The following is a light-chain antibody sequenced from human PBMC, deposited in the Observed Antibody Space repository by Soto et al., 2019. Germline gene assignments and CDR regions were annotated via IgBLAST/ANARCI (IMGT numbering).Light chain of an antibody. CDR1: QSVSSNY. CDR3: QQYGSSPT. V-gene: IGKV3-20*01. CDR2: GAS. J-gene: IGKJ1*01. Sequence: ESVLTQSPGTLSLSPGETATLSCRASQSVSSNYLAWYQQKPGQAPRLLIYGASSRITGIPDRFSRSGSGTDFTLTISRLEPEDFAVYYCQQYGSSPTFGQGPKVEIK.